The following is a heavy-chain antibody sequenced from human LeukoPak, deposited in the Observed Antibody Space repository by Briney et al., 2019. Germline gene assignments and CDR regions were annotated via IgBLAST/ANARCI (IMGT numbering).Heavy chain of an antibody. V-gene: IGHV4-39*07. Sequence: KPSETLSLTCTVSGGSISGSSYYWGWIRQPPGKGLEWIGSMYYSGSTYYNPSLKSRVTLSVDTSKNQFSLKLSSVTAADTAVYYCARILLRAYYYMDVWGKGTTVTVSS. CDR2: MYYSGST. J-gene: IGHJ6*03. CDR3: ARILLRAYYYMDV. CDR1: GGSISGSSYY.